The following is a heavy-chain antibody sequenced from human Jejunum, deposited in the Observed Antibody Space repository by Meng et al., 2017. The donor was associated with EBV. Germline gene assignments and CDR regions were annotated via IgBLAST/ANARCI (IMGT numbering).Heavy chain of an antibody. CDR2: IHHSGST. V-gene: IGHV4-4*02. D-gene: IGHD5-24*01. Sequence: VQLPESGPGLVHPSRTRSLTCSVSGGSISTDNWWSWVRQPPGKGLEYIGEIHHSGSTRYNPSLKSRVTISVDKSNNHFSLKLSSVTAADTAVHYCARDRGVEDYWGQGTLVTVSS. J-gene: IGHJ4*02. CDR3: ARDRGVEDY. CDR1: GGSISTDNW.